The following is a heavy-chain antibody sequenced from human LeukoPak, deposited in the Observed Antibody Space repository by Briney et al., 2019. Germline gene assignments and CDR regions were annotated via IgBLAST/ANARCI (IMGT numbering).Heavy chain of an antibody. D-gene: IGHD3-22*01. V-gene: IGHV4-59*08. J-gene: IGHJ4*02. CDR2: IYYSGST. CDR3: ARAPGGYYYDSSGSY. CDR1: GGSFSGYY. Sequence: SETLSLACAVYGGSFSGYYWSWIRQPPGKGLEWIGYIYYSGSTYYNPSLKSRVTISVDTSKNQFSLKLSSVTAADTAVYYCARAPGGYYYDSSGSYWGQGTLVTVSS.